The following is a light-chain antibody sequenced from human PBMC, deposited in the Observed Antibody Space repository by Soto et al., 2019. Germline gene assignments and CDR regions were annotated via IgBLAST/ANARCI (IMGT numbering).Light chain of an antibody. V-gene: IGKV3-11*01. CDR3: QQRSNSQVT. J-gene: IGKJ5*01. Sequence: DIVLTQSPVTLSLSPGETATLSSRASQSVSGYLAWYQQPPGQAPRILIYDASNRATGIPARFSGSGSGTDFTLTISSLEPEDFAVYYCQQRSNSQVTFCQGTRLEIK. CDR2: DAS. CDR1: QSVSGY.